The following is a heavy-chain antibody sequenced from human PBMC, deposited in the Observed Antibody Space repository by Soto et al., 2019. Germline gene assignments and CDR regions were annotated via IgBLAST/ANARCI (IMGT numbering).Heavy chain of an antibody. V-gene: IGHV3-74*01. CDR2: INSDGSSA. J-gene: IGHJ4*02. CDR3: AREGYAYASGQFDS. Sequence: EVQLVGSGGGLVQPGGSLRLSCAASGFSFSSNWMHWVRQAPGKGLVWVSRINSDGSSAAYADSVKGRFTISRDNAKNTLFLQMNSLRAEDTAVYYCAREGYAYASGQFDSWGQGTLVTVSS. CDR1: GFSFSSNW. D-gene: IGHD2-2*01.